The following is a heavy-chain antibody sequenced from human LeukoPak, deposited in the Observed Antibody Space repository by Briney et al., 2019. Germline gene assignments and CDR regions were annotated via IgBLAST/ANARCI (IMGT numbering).Heavy chain of an antibody. V-gene: IGHV3-30-3*01. CDR3: AREVNDYGDH. CDR1: GFTFSSYA. Sequence: PGGSLRLSCAASGFTFSSYAMHWIRQAPGKGLEWVAVISYDGSNKYYADSVKGRFTISRDNSKNTLYLQMNSLRAEDTAVYYCAREVNDYGDHWGQGTLVTVSS. D-gene: IGHD2-8*01. J-gene: IGHJ4*02. CDR2: ISYDGSNK.